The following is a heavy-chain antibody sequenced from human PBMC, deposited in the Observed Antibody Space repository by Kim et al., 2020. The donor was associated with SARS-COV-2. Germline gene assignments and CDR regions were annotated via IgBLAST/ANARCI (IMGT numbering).Heavy chain of an antibody. Sequence: SVKVSCKASGGIFSSHAVNWVRQAPGQGLEWMGGIIPILGTANYAQRFQDRVTITADESTSTAYMELSRLSSEDTAVYYCARGRLEPPENYYGMDVWGQGTTVTVSS. V-gene: IGHV1-69*13. CDR2: IIPILGTA. J-gene: IGHJ6*02. CDR1: GGIFSSHA. CDR3: ARGRLEPPENYYGMDV. D-gene: IGHD1-1*01.